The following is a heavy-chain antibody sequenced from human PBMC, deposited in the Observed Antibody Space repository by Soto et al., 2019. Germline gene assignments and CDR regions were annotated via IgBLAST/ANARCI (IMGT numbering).Heavy chain of an antibody. CDR1: GGSISSGDYY. V-gene: IGHV4-30-4*01. Sequence: QVQLQESGPGLVKPSQTLSLTCTVSGGSISSGDYYWCWIRQPPGKGLEWIGYIYYSGSTYNNPPPTSRVTISVATSKYQFPLKLSSVTAADTAVYYCARVGSSGYYRDYWGQGTLVTVSS. CDR3: ARVGSSGYYRDY. D-gene: IGHD3-22*01. J-gene: IGHJ4*02. CDR2: IYYSGST.